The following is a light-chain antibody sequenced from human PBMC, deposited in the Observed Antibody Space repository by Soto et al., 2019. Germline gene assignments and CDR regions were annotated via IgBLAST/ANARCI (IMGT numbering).Light chain of an antibody. CDR1: QSVSSN. CDR3: QQYNNWPPWT. Sequence: IVMTQSPATLSLSPWEIATLSCRASQSVSSNLAWYQQKPGQAPRLLIYGASTRATGIPARFSGSGSGTEFTLTISSLQSEDFAVYYCQQYNNWPPWTFGQGTKVDIK. CDR2: GAS. J-gene: IGKJ1*01. V-gene: IGKV3-15*01.